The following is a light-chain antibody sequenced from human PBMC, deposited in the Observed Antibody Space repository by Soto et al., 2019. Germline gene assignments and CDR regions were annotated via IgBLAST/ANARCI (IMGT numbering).Light chain of an antibody. Sequence: DIQMTQSPSTLSSSAGDRVTITCRASQSISSWLAWYQQKPGKAPKLLIYKASSIESGVPSRFSGSGSGTEFTLTISSLQPDDFATYYCQQYNSYSRNTFGGGTKVEIK. CDR3: QQYNSYSRNT. J-gene: IGKJ4*01. CDR2: KAS. V-gene: IGKV1-5*03. CDR1: QSISSW.